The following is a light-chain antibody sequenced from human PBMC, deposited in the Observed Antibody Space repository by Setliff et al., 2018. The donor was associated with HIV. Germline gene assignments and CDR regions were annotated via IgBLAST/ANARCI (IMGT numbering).Light chain of an antibody. CDR3: SSYAGSNNWV. Sequence: QSALTQPPSASGSPGQTVTISCTGTSSDVGTYDYVSWYQQHPGKAPKLMMSEVTKRPSGVPDRFSGSKSGNTASLTVSGLQVEDEADYYSSSYAGSNNWVFGGGTKGTVL. CDR2: EVT. V-gene: IGLV2-8*01. J-gene: IGLJ3*02. CDR1: SSDVGTYDY.